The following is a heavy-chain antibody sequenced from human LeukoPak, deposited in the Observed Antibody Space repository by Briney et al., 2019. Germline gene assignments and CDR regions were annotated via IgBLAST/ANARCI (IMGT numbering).Heavy chain of an antibody. CDR2: ISYDGSNK. CDR3: AKSRSSEARAGSNY. J-gene: IGHJ4*02. D-gene: IGHD6-6*01. Sequence: PXXSLRLSCAXXGFTFXSYAMHWVRQAPGKGLEWVAVISYDGSNKYYADSVKGRFTISRDNSKNTLYLQMNSLRAEDTAVYYCAKSRSSEARAGSNYWGQGTLVTVSS. CDR1: GFTFXSYA. V-gene: IGHV3-30-3*02.